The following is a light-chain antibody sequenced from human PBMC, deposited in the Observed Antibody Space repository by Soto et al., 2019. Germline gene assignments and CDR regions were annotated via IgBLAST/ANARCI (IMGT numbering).Light chain of an antibody. CDR1: NVRSKS. CDR3: QVWDSSSDHVV. V-gene: IGLV3-21*04. Sequence: SYELTQPPSVSVAPGKTARITCGGNNVRSKSVNWYQQKPGQAPVLVIYYDSDRPSRIPERFSGSNSGNTATLTISRVEAGDEADYYCQVWDSSSDHVVFGGGTKLTVL. CDR2: YDS. J-gene: IGLJ2*01.